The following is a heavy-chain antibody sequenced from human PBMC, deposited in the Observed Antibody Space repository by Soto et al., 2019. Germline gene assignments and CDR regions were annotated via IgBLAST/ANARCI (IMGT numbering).Heavy chain of an antibody. V-gene: IGHV3-7*01. CDR1: GFTFSSYQ. Sequence: EVQLVESGGGLVQPGGSLRLSCAASGFTFSSYQVNWVRQAPGKGLEWVANIKQDGSEKYYVDSVKGRFTISRDNAKNSLYLQMNSLGAEDTAVYYCARVAPYYYGAGSYYFDYWGQGTLVTVSS. CDR3: ARVAPYYYGAGSYYFDY. D-gene: IGHD3-10*01. J-gene: IGHJ4*02. CDR2: IKQDGSEK.